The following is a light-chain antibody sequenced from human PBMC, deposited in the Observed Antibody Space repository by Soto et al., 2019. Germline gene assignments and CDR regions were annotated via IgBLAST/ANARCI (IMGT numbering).Light chain of an antibody. CDR1: SSDIGGYDY. CDR3: NSYTSTITLGV. J-gene: IGLJ1*01. Sequence: QSPLTQPTSVSGAPGQSITISCTGTSSDIGGYDYVSWFQQHPGKVPKLIIYEVSNRPSGVSHRFSGSKSGNTATLTISGLQAEDEGDYYCNSYTSTITLGVFGTGTKLTVL. V-gene: IGLV2-14*01. CDR2: EVS.